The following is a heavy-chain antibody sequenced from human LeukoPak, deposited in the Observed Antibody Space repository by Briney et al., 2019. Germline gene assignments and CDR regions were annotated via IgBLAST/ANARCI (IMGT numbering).Heavy chain of an antibody. CDR3: ARETGMTPPNYYYYGMDV. CDR1: GGTFSSYA. J-gene: IGHJ6*02. Sequence: SVKVSCKASGGTFSSYAISWVRQAPGQGLEWMGGIIPIFGTANYAQKFQGRVTITADESTSTAYMELSSLRSEDTAVYYCARETGMTPPNYYYYGMDVWGQGTTVTVSS. V-gene: IGHV1-69*13. D-gene: IGHD1-14*01. CDR2: IIPIFGTA.